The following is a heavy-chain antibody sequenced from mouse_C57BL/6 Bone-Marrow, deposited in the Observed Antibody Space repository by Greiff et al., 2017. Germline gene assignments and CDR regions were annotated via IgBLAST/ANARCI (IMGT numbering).Heavy chain of an antibody. CDR3: TSYYGSSPYWYFDV. CDR2: IDPEDGDT. V-gene: IGHV14-1*01. D-gene: IGHD1-1*01. CDR1: GFNIKDYY. Sequence: EVKLMESGAELVKPGASVKLSCTASGFNIKDYYMHWVKQRTEQGLEWIGRIDPEDGDTEYAPKFQGKATMTADTSSNTAYLQLSSLTSEDTAVYYCTSYYGSSPYWYFDVWGTGTTVTVSS. J-gene: IGHJ1*03.